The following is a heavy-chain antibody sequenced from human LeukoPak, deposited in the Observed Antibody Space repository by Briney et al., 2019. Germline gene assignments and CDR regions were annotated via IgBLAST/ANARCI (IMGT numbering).Heavy chain of an antibody. CDR3: ARESYWGSSAKGFDY. J-gene: IGHJ4*02. CDR2: ISSSGSSI. Sequence: PGGSLRLSCAASGFTFSSYRMNWVRQAPGKGLEWVSYISSSGSSIYYADSVKGRFTISRDNAKNSLYLQMNSLTDEDTAVYYCARESYWGSSAKGFDYWGQGTLVTVSS. V-gene: IGHV3-48*02. D-gene: IGHD7-27*01. CDR1: GFTFSSYR.